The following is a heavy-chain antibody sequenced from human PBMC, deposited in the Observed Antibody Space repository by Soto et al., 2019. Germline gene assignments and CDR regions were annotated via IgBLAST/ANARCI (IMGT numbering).Heavy chain of an antibody. CDR1: GGSVSSGSYY. V-gene: IGHV4-61*01. CDR2: IYHSGST. J-gene: IGHJ6*02. CDR3: ARVGFNWNDDYYGMDV. Sequence: SETLSLTCTVSGGSVSSGSYYWSWIRQPPGKGLEWIGEIYHSGSTNYNPSLKSRVTISVDTSKNQFSLKLSSVTAADTAVYYCARVGFNWNDDYYGMDVWGQGTTVTVS. D-gene: IGHD1-20*01.